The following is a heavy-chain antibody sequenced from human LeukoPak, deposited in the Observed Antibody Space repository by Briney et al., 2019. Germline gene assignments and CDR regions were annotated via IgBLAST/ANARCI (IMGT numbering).Heavy chain of an antibody. D-gene: IGHD6-6*01. Sequence: SETLSLTCTVSGGSISSYFWSWIRQPAGRGLEWIGRIYTSGSTNYNPSLKSRVTMSVDTSKNQFSLKLSSVTAADTAVYYCAREGGSSGSYYFDYWGQGTLVTVSS. J-gene: IGHJ4*02. CDR3: AREGGSSGSYYFDY. CDR1: GGSISSYF. CDR2: IYTSGST. V-gene: IGHV4-4*07.